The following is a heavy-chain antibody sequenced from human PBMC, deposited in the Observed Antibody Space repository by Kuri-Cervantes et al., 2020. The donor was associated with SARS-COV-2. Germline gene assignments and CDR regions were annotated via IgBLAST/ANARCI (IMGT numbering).Heavy chain of an antibody. CDR1: GFSFRSYG. V-gene: IGHV3-33*01. Sequence: GGSLRLSCAASGFSFRSYGMHWVRQAPGKGLEWVAIIWNDGSNKFYGDSVRGRFTISRDNSKNTLYLQMNSLRAEDTAVYYCARDSEGSTAVRPGYFYGMDVWGQGTTVTVS. D-gene: IGHD6-6*01. CDR3: ARDSEGSTAVRPGYFYGMDV. CDR2: IWNDGSNK. J-gene: IGHJ6*02.